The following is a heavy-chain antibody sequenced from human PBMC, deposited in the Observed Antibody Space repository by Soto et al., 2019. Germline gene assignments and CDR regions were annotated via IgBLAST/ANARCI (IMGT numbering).Heavy chain of an antibody. Sequence: PSETLSLTCAVSGYSISSGYYWGWIRQPPGKGLEWIGSIYHSGSTYYNPSLKSRVTISVDTSKNQFSLKLSSVTAADTAVYYCARVPMVRGVICYFDYWGQGTLVTVYS. CDR3: ARVPMVRGVICYFDY. CDR2: IYHSGST. D-gene: IGHD3-10*01. V-gene: IGHV4-38-2*01. CDR1: GYSISSGYY. J-gene: IGHJ4*02.